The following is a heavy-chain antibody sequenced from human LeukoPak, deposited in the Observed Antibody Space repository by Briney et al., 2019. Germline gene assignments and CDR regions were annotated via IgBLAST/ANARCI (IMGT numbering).Heavy chain of an antibody. J-gene: IGHJ4*02. D-gene: IGHD2-2*01. Sequence: SETLSLTCTVSGGSISSSSYYWGWIRQPPGKGLEWIGSIYYSGSTYYNPSLKSRVTISVDTSKNQFSLKLSSVTAADTAVYYCARAKGDIVVVPAAATRLWVYYFDYWGQGTLVTVSS. CDR1: GGSISSSSYY. CDR3: ARAKGDIVVVPAAATRLWVYYFDY. CDR2: IYYSGST. V-gene: IGHV4-39*07.